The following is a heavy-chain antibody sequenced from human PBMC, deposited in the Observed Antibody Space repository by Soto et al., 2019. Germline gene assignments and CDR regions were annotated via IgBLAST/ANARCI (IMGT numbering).Heavy chain of an antibody. CDR3: AKDMRPVSPRRVAFDI. J-gene: IGHJ3*02. Sequence: PGGSLRLSCAASGFTFDDYAMHWVRQAPGKGLEWVSGISWNSGSIGYADSVKGRFTISRDNAKNSLYLQMNSLRAEDTALYYCAKDMRPVSPRRVAFDIWGQGTMVTVSS. CDR1: GFTFDDYA. CDR2: ISWNSGSI. V-gene: IGHV3-9*01.